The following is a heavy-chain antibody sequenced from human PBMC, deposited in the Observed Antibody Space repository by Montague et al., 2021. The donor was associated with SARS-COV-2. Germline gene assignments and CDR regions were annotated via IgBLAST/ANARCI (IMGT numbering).Heavy chain of an antibody. CDR1: GGSIRTSSYY. V-gene: IGHV4-39*01. D-gene: IGHD2-15*01. Sequence: SETLSLTCTVSGGSIRTSSYYWGWIRQPPGKGLDWIGSIYYSGSTYYNPSLKSRVTISVDTSKNQFSLKLSSVTAADTAVCYCARGDGVVVAAPYIWGQGTMVTVSS. J-gene: IGHJ3*02. CDR2: IYYSGST. CDR3: ARGDGVVVAAPYI.